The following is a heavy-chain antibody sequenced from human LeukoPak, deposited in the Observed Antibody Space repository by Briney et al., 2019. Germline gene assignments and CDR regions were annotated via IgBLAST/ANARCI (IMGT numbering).Heavy chain of an antibody. J-gene: IGHJ3*02. Sequence: ASVKVSCKASGYTFTSYYMHWVRQAPGQGLEWMGWINPNSGGTNYAQKFQGRVTMTRDTSISTAYMELSRLRSDDTAVYYCARVIYYDSSGYYPYDAFDIWGQGTMVTVSS. CDR3: ARVIYYDSSGYYPYDAFDI. CDR1: GYTFTSYY. V-gene: IGHV1-2*02. D-gene: IGHD3-22*01. CDR2: INPNSGGT.